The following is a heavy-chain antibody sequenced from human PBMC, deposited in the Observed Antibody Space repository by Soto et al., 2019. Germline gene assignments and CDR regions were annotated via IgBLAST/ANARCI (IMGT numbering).Heavy chain of an antibody. CDR2: INHSGST. D-gene: IGHD1-26*01. CDR1: GGSFSGYY. J-gene: IGHJ4*02. Sequence: KSSETLSLTCTVYGGSFSGYYSSWIRQPPGKGLEWIGEINHSGSTNYNPSLKSRVTISVDTSKNQFSLKLSSVTAADTAVYFCAGGIVGATVFDYWGQGTLVTVS. V-gene: IGHV4-34*01. CDR3: AGGIVGATVFDY.